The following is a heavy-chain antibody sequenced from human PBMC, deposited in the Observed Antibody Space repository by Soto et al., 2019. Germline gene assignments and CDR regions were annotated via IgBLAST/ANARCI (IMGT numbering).Heavy chain of an antibody. CDR3: ARDVYRYSSSSPEDV. D-gene: IGHD6-6*01. V-gene: IGHV3-11*06. J-gene: IGHJ6*02. CDR1: GFTFSDYY. CDR2: ISSSSRTT. Sequence: LRLSCAASGFTFSDYYMIWIRHAPGKGLDWVAYISSSSRTTKYGDSVKGRFTISRDNAKNSLFLQMNSLRGEDTAVYYCARDVYRYSSSSPEDVWGQGTTVTVSS.